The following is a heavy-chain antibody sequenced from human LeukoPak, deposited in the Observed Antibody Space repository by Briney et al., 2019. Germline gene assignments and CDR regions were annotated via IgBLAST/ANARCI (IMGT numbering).Heavy chain of an antibody. J-gene: IGHJ4*02. CDR1: GFTFSSYA. D-gene: IGHD1-20*01. CDR2: ISGSGGST. V-gene: IGHV3-23*01. CDR3: AKYNWNDGDFDY. Sequence: PGGSLRLSCAASGFTFSSYAMSWVRQAPGKGLEWVSAISGSGGSTYYADSVKGRFTISRDNSKNTLYVQMNSLRAEDTAVYYCAKYNWNDGDFDYWGQGTLVTVSS.